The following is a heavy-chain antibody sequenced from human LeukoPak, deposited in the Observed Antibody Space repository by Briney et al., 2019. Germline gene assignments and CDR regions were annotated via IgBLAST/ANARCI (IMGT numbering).Heavy chain of an antibody. V-gene: IGHV1-46*01. CDR2: INPSGGST. CDR1: GYTFTSYY. Sequence: ASVKVSCKASGYTFTSYYMHWVRQAPGQGLEWMGIINPSGGSTSYAQKFQGRVTMTRDTSTSTVYMELSSLRSEDTAVYYCARGRDVPYDYVGWFDPWGQGTLVTVSS. CDR3: ARGRDVPYDYVGWFDP. J-gene: IGHJ5*02. D-gene: IGHD3-16*01.